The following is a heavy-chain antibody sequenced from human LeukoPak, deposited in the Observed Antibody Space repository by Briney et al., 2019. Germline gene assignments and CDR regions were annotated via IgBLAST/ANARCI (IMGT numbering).Heavy chain of an antibody. J-gene: IGHJ6*03. CDR3: ARDTRANSYFYYMDV. CDR1: GGSFSSRIFY. Sequence: KPSETLSLICTVSGGSFSSRIFYWGWLRQPPGKGLEWIRTISYGGITYHNPSLKSRISLSVDTSENQFSLKLSSVTAADTAVYYCARDTRANSYFYYMDVWGKGTTVTVSS. V-gene: IGHV4-39*07. CDR2: ISYGGIT.